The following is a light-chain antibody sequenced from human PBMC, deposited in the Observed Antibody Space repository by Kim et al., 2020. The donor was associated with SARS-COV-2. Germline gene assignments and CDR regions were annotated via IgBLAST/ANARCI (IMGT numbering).Light chain of an antibody. CDR2: WAS. CDR3: QQFVTTPLT. CDR1: QSVLYDSNNKNY. V-gene: IGKV4-1*01. J-gene: IGKJ4*01. Sequence: ATINSKSSQSVLYDSNNKNYLSGYQKKPGQPPKLLIYWASTRESGVPDRFSGSGSGTDFTLTISSLQAEDVAVYYCQQFVTTPLTFGGGTKVDIK.